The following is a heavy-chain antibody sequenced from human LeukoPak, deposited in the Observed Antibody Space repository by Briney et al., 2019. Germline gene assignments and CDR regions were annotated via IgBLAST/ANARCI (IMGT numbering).Heavy chain of an antibody. CDR1: GGTFSSYA. CDR2: IIPIFGTA. D-gene: IGHD3-16*01. CDR3: ASRTDVMGAFDI. Sequence: GASVKVSCKASGGTFSSYAISWVRQAPGQGLEWMGGIIPIFGTANYAQKFQGRVTITRDTSASTAYMELSSLRSEDTAVNYCASRTDVMGAFDIWGQGTMVTVSS. J-gene: IGHJ3*02. V-gene: IGHV1-69*05.